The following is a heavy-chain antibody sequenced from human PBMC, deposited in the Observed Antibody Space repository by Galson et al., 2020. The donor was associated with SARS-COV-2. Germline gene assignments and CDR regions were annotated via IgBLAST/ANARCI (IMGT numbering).Heavy chain of an antibody. CDR2: CRTHRGST. CDR1: RVTFNTNA. J-gene: IGHJ4*02. V-gene: IGHV3-23*01. Sequence: GGSLRLTCEASRVTFNTNAMSWVRHPQGKGLEWDSACRTHRGSTNYEDSVKSRFTISRDISNNTLYLQMHSQRAEDTAVYYCARALDSGSSDGDYFDYWGRGTLVTVSS. D-gene: IGHD1-26*01. CDR3: ARALDSGSSDGDYFDY.